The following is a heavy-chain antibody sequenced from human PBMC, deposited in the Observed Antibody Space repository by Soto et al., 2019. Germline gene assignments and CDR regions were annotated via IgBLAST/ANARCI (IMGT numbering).Heavy chain of an antibody. CDR1: GGTFSSYY. CDR3: ARDYDNWSFDY. CDR2: ISPSFGTT. Sequence: QVQLVQSGAEVKKPGSSVKVSCKASGGTFSSYYITWVRQAPGQGLEWMGGISPSFGTTNYARKFQGRVTITADESTSTAYMELSSLTSEDTAVYYCARDYDNWSFDYWGQGTLVTVSS. V-gene: IGHV1-69*01. D-gene: IGHD1-20*01. J-gene: IGHJ4*02.